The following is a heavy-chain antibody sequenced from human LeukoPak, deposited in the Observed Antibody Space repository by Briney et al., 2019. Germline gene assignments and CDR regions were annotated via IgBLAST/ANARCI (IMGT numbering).Heavy chain of an antibody. Sequence: GASVKVSCKASGGTFSSYAISWVRQAPGQGLEWMGGIIPIFGTANYAQKFQGRVTITTDESTSTAYMELSSLRSEDTAVYYCATGYCSSTSCSWDYWGQGTLVTVSS. CDR1: GGTFSSYA. CDR2: IIPIFGTA. D-gene: IGHD2-2*01. J-gene: IGHJ4*02. V-gene: IGHV1-69*05. CDR3: ATGYCSSTSCSWDY.